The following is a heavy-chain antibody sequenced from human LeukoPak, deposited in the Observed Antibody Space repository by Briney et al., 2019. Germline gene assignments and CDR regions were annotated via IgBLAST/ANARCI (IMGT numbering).Heavy chain of an antibody. CDR3: AKDGGVRGPDYYYYMDV. Sequence: GGSLRLSCAASGFTFSGSAMHWVRQASGKGLEWVGRIRSKANSYATAYAASVKGRFTISRDNSKNTLYLQMNSLRAEDTAVYYCAKDGGVRGPDYYYYMDVWGKGTTVTISS. CDR1: GFTFSGSA. J-gene: IGHJ6*03. CDR2: IRSKANSYAT. D-gene: IGHD3-10*01. V-gene: IGHV3-73*01.